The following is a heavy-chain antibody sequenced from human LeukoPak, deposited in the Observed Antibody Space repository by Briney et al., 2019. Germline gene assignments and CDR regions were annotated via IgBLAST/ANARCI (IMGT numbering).Heavy chain of an antibody. J-gene: IGHJ4*02. Sequence: GGCLRLSCAASGFTVSSNYMSWVRQAPEQGLEGGSIISSSGTTYYADTMKGRFTISRANSQNTLYLQMNSLRAEDTAVYYCARWPYSSSYSFDYWGQGTPVTVSS. CDR1: GFTVSSNY. D-gene: IGHD6-6*01. CDR2: ISSSGTT. CDR3: ARWPYSSSYSFDY. V-gene: IGHV3-53*01.